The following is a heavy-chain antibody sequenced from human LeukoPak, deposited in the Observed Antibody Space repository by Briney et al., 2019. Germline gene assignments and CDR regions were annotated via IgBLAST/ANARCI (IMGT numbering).Heavy chain of an antibody. CDR2: VSGSGGST. D-gene: IGHD3-3*01. J-gene: IGHJ4*02. Sequence: GGSLRLSCAASGFTFSSYAMSWVRQAPGKGLEWVSGVSGSGGSTYYADSVEGRFTISRNNSKNTLSLQMNSLRAEDTAVYYCARLNDFWSGYYVDWGQGILVTVSS. CDR3: ARLNDFWSGYYVD. V-gene: IGHV3-23*01. CDR1: GFTFSSYA.